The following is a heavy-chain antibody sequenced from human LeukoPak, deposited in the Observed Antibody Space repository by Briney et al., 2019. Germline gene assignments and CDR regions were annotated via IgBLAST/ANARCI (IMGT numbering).Heavy chain of an antibody. Sequence: SETLSLTCAVYGGSFSCYYWSWIRQPPGKGLEWIGEINHSGSTNYNPSLKSRVTISVDTSKNQFSLKLSSVTAADTAVYYCARQGSVVVPAAIDYWGQGTLVTVSS. CDR2: INHSGST. CDR3: ARQGSVVVPAAIDY. CDR1: GGSFSCYY. J-gene: IGHJ4*02. D-gene: IGHD2-2*01. V-gene: IGHV4-34*01.